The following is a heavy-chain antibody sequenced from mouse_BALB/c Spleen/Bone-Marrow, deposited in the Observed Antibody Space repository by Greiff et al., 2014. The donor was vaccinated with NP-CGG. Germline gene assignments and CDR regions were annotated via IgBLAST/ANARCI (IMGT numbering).Heavy chain of an antibody. J-gene: IGHJ4*01. CDR2: IWAGGST. CDR3: ARDYYGSLYAMDY. Sequence: VMLVESGPGLVAPSQSLSITCTVSGFSLTSYGVHWVRLPPGKGLEWLGVIWAGGSTNYNSALMSRLSISKDNSKSQVFLKMNSLQTDDTAMYYCARDYYGSLYAMDYWGQGTSVTVSS. V-gene: IGHV2-9*02. D-gene: IGHD1-1*01. CDR1: GFSLTSYG.